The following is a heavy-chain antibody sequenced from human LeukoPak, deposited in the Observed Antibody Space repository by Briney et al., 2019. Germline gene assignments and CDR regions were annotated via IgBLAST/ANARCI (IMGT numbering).Heavy chain of an antibody. CDR1: GFTFSSYG. J-gene: IGHJ3*02. CDR3: AKDLMIFGVVREGSFDI. V-gene: IGHV3-30*02. Sequence: PGGSLRLSCAASGFTFSSYGIHWVRQAPGKGLEWVAFIRYDGSNKYYADSVKGRFTISRDNSKNTLYLQMNSLRAEDTAVYYCAKDLMIFGVVREGSFDIWGQGTMVTVSS. D-gene: IGHD3-3*01. CDR2: IRYDGSNK.